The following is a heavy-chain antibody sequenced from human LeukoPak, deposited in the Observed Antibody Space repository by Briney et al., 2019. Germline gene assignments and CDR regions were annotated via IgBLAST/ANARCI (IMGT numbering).Heavy chain of an antibody. CDR2: INPNSGGT. J-gene: IGHJ4*02. Sequence: ASVRVSCKTSGYTFTDYDITWVRQAPGQGLEWMGWINPNSGGTNYAQKFQGRVTMTRDTSISTAYMELSRLRSDDTAVYYCARDQGYYDYVWGSYRYNFDYWGQGTLVTVSS. CDR1: GYTFTDYD. CDR3: ARDQGYYDYVWGSYRYNFDY. V-gene: IGHV1-2*02. D-gene: IGHD3-16*02.